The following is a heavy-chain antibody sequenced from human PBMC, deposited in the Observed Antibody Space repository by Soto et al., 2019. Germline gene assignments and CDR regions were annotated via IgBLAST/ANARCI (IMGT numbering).Heavy chain of an antibody. V-gene: IGHV4-34*01. Sequence: SETLSLTCAVYGGSFSGYYWRLIRQPPGKGLEWIGEINHSGSTNYNPSLKSRVTISVDTSKNQFSLKLSSVTAADTAVYYCARLYYDFWGGSNHYYGMDVWGQGTTVTVSS. J-gene: IGHJ6*02. CDR1: GGSFSGYY. CDR3: ARLYYDFWGGSNHYYGMDV. CDR2: INHSGST. D-gene: IGHD3-3*01.